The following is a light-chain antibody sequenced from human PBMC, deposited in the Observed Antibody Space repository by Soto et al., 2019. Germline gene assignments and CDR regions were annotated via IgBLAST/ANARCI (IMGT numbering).Light chain of an antibody. Sequence: QSVLTQPPSVSGGPGQRVTISCTGSSSNIGAGYDVHWYQQLPGTAPKLLIYGNSNRPSGVPDRFSGSKSGTSASLAITGLQAEDEADYYCQSYDSSLSVYVFGTGTKVTVL. CDR3: QSYDSSLSVYV. CDR2: GNS. J-gene: IGLJ1*01. CDR1: SSNIGAGYD. V-gene: IGLV1-40*01.